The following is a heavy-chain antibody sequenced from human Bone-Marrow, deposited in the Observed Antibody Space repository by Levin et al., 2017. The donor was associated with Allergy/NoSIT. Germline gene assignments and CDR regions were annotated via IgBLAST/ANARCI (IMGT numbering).Heavy chain of an antibody. CDR3: ARDSRALGGLESLDY. J-gene: IGHJ4*02. D-gene: IGHD1-1*01. CDR1: GFMFAHYA. V-gene: IGHV3-43D*04. Sequence: GESLKISCAASGFMFAHYAMHWVRQPPGRGLEWVSVISWDGGSVHYAGSVKGRFTVSRDNSKNSLYLQMNSLGAEDTAFYYCARDSRALGGLESLDYWGQGTLVTVSS. CDR2: ISWDGGSV.